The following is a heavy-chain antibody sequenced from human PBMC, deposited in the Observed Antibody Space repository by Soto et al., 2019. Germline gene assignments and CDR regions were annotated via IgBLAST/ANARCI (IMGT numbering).Heavy chain of an antibody. CDR1: GGSINSNDYY. V-gene: IGHV4-30-4*01. D-gene: IGHD3-9*01. J-gene: IGHJ3*02. Sequence: PSETLSLTCTISGGSINSNDYYWSWIRQPPGKALEWIGYIYFTGSTYYNPSVGSRVAISIDASKNHFSLKLSSVTATDTAVYYCARELVISPDAFDIWGQGTMVTVSS. CDR2: IYFTGST. CDR3: ARELVISPDAFDI.